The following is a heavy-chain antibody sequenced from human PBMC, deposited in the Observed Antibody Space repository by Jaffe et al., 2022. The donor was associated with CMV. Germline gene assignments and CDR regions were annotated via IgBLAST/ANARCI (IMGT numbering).Heavy chain of an antibody. Sequence: QVQLVESGGGVVQPGRSLRLSCAASGFTFSSYGMHWVRQAPGKGLEWVAVIWYDGSNKYYADSVKGRFTISRDNSKNTLYLQMNSLRAEDTAVYYCARDRGSYRASRKRNWFDPWGQGTLVTVSS. V-gene: IGHV3-33*01. CDR1: GFTFSSYG. D-gene: IGHD1-26*01. CDR3: ARDRGSYRASRKRNWFDP. J-gene: IGHJ5*02. CDR2: IWYDGSNK.